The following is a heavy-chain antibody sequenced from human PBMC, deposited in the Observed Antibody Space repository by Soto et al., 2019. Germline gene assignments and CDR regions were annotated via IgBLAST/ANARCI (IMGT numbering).Heavy chain of an antibody. J-gene: IGHJ4*02. Sequence: PGGSLRLSCAASGFTFSNSWMHWVRQVPGKGLVWVSGINHDGTTTYYADSVKGRFTISRDSAKNTLYLQMNSLRDEDTAVYYCGTVFEFWGLGTLVTVSS. CDR2: INHDGTTT. CDR1: GFTFSNSW. V-gene: IGHV3-74*01. CDR3: GTVFEF.